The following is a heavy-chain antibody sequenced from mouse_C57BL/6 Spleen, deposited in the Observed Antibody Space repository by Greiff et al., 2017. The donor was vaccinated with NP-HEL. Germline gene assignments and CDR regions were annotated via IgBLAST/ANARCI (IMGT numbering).Heavy chain of an antibody. Sequence: EVNLVESGGGLVKPGGSLKLSCAASGFTFSSYAMSWVRQTPEKRLEWVATISDGGSYSYYPDNVKGRFTISTANAKNNQYLQMSHLKSEDTAMYYCARNYDYDQGFAYWGQGTLVTVSA. V-gene: IGHV5-4*03. J-gene: IGHJ3*01. CDR1: GFTFSSYA. CDR3: ARNYDYDQGFAY. CDR2: ISDGGSYS. D-gene: IGHD2-4*01.